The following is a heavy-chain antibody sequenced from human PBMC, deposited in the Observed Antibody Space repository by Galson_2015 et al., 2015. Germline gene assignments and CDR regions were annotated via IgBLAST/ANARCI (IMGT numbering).Heavy chain of an antibody. CDR3: ARLGRVYDYIWVSYRYTGFDY. CDR1: GFTFSNYG. CDR2: IYYDRSKE. Sequence: SLRLSCAASGFTFSNYGMNWVRQAPGKGLEWVALIYYDRSKEYYADSVKGRFTISRDNSKNTLYLQLDSLRAEDTAVYYCARLGRVYDYIWVSYRYTGFDYWGHGTLVTVSS. V-gene: IGHV3-33*01. J-gene: IGHJ4*01. D-gene: IGHD3-16*02.